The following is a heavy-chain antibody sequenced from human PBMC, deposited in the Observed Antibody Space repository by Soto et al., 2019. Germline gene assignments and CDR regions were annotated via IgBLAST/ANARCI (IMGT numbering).Heavy chain of an antibody. CDR2: ISSSSSTI. CDR3: ARDLDYGDYLSAFDI. Sequence: GGSLRLSCAASGFTFSSYSMNWVRQAPGKGLEWVSYISSSSSTIYYADSVKGRFTISRDNAKNSLYLQMNSLRAEDTAVYYCARDLDYGDYLSAFDIWGQGTMVTVSS. CDR1: GFTFSSYS. D-gene: IGHD4-17*01. J-gene: IGHJ3*02. V-gene: IGHV3-48*01.